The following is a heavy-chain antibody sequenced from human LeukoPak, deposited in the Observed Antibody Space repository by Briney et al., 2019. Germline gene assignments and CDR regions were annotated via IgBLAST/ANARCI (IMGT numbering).Heavy chain of an antibody. CDR1: GGSISSGDYY. CDR3: AREGGAVAGYDY. J-gene: IGHJ4*02. Sequence: SQTLSLTCTVSGGSISSGDYYWSWIRQHPGKGLEWIGYIYYSGSTNYNPSLKSRVTMSVDTSKNQFSLKLSSVAAADTAVYYCAREGGAVAGYDYWGQGTLVTVSS. D-gene: IGHD6-19*01. CDR2: IYYSGST. V-gene: IGHV4-30-4*01.